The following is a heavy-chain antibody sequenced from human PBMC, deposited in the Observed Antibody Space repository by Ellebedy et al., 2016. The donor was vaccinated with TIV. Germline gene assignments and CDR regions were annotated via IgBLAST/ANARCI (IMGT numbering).Heavy chain of an antibody. CDR3: AGLPAISDYFFHYYMDV. V-gene: IGHV3-7*01. J-gene: IGHJ6*03. CDR2: IEQAGSET. Sequence: GGSLRLSXAASGFAFSNYWLSWVRQAPGKGLEWVANIEQAGSETHYVDSVEGRFTISRDNARNSLFLQMNSLRGEDTAVYYCAGLPAISDYFFHYYMDVWGKGTTVSVSS. CDR1: GFAFSNYW. D-gene: IGHD2-15*01.